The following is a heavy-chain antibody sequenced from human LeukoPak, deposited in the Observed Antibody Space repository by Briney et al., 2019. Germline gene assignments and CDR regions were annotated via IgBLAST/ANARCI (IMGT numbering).Heavy chain of an antibody. Sequence: GASVKVSCKASGYTFTSYGISWVRQAPGQGLEWMGWISAYNGNTNYAQKLQGRVTMTTDTSTSTAYMELRSLRSDDTAVYYCARDRYEYQRNPGGYMDVWGKGTTVTVSS. CDR3: ARDRYEYQRNPGGYMDV. CDR2: ISAYNGNT. D-gene: IGHD2-2*01. V-gene: IGHV1-18*01. J-gene: IGHJ6*03. CDR1: GYTFTSYG.